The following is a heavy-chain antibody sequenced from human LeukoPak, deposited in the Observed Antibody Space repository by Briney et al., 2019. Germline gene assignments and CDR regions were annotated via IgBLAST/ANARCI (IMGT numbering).Heavy chain of an antibody. CDR3: ARGLGWKVATMGLFFMDV. CDR2: INDGGDT. Sequence: SETPSLTCGVYGGSFSGYDWSWVRQPPGKGLEWIGEINDGGDTNYNPSLKSRVTMSVDTSKNQFSLKLRSVTAADTAVYYCARGLGWKVATMGLFFMDVWGEGTTVTVSS. V-gene: IGHV4-34*01. J-gene: IGHJ6*03. CDR1: GGSFSGYD. D-gene: IGHD5-24*01.